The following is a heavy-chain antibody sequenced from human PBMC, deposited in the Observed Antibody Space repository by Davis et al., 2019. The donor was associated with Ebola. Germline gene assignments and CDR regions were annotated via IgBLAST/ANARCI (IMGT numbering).Heavy chain of an antibody. D-gene: IGHD2-2*01. J-gene: IGHJ4*02. V-gene: IGHV3-21*01. CDR3: ARGVFLVVVPAANDY. Sequence: GGSLRLSCAAPGFTFSSYSMNWVRQAPGKGLEWVPSISSSSSYIYYADSVKGRFTISRDNAKNSLYLQMNSLRAEDTAVYYCARGVFLVVVPAANDYWGQGTLVTVSS. CDR2: ISSSSSYI. CDR1: GFTFSSYS.